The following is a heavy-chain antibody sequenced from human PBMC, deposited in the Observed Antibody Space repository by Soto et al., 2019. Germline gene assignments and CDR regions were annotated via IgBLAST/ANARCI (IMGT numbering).Heavy chain of an antibody. V-gene: IGHV4-39*01. CDR2: LYYNVGT. D-gene: IGHD3-16*01. Sequence: SETLSLTCTVSGSSISSSGYYWGWIRQPPGRGLEWIGSLYYNVGTYYNPSLKSRVTISADTSANQFSLMVNSVTAADTAIYYGARPPSRHWGGYWRQLPLVTAAS. CDR3: ARPPSRHWGGY. CDR1: GSSISSSGYY. J-gene: IGHJ4*02.